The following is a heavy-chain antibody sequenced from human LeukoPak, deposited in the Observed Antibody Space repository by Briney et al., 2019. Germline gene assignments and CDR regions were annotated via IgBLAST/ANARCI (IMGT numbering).Heavy chain of an antibody. CDR1: GGSISSSSYY. D-gene: IGHD5-24*01. CDR2: IYYSGST. Sequence: PSETLSLTCTVSGGSISSSSYYLGWIRHPPGKGLEWIGSIYYSGSTYYNPSLKSRVTISVDTSKNKFSLKLSSVTAADTAVYYCARLTIDGMDVDYWGQGTLVTVSS. CDR3: ARLTIDGMDVDY. V-gene: IGHV4-39*01. J-gene: IGHJ4*02.